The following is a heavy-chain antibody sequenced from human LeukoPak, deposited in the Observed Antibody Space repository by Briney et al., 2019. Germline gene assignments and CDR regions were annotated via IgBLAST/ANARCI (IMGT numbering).Heavy chain of an antibody. CDR1: GFAFRSHA. V-gene: IGHV3-23*01. Sequence: GGSLRLSCVGSGFAFRSHAMSWVRQAPEKGLEFVSGIYENGGTTYYADSVKGRFSISRDNSKNTLYLQMDSLRGEDTAVYYCAKDFRIGYSAHFDYWGQGALVTVSS. CDR2: IYENGGTT. CDR3: AKDFRIGYSAHFDY. J-gene: IGHJ4*02. D-gene: IGHD2-21*01.